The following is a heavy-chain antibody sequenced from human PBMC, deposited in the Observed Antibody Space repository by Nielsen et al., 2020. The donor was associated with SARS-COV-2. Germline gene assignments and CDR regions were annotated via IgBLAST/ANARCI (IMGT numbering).Heavy chain of an antibody. CDR2: ISYDGSNK. D-gene: IGHD6-13*01. CDR1: GFTFSSYG. CDR3: AKDLSVVAAAGPFDY. J-gene: IGHJ4*02. Sequence: GESLKISCAASGFTFSSYGMRWVRQAPGKGLEWVAVISYDGSNKYYADSVKGRFTISRDNSKNTLYLQMNSLRAEDTAVYYCAKDLSVVAAAGPFDYWGQGTLVTVSS. V-gene: IGHV3-30*18.